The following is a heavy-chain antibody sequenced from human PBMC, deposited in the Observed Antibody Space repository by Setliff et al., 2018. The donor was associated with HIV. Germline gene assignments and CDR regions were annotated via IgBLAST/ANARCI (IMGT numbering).Heavy chain of an antibody. J-gene: IGHJ6*03. V-gene: IGHV4-38-2*01. D-gene: IGHD6-19*01. CDR3: AKGVAGLQYYYYYMDV. Sequence: PSETLSLTCAVSGYSISTAYYWGWIRQPPGKGLEWIGSVYHSGTTYYNPSLKSRVTISVDTSKNHFSLRLSSVTAADTAVYYCAKGVAGLQYYYYYMDVWGKGTTVTVSS. CDR1: GYSISTAYY. CDR2: VYHSGTT.